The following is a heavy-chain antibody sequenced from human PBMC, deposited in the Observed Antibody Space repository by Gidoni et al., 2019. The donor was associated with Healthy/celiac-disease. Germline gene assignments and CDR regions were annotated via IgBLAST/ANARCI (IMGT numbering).Heavy chain of an antibody. CDR3: ARAPGYSSGWLADY. V-gene: IGHV4-39*07. CDR1: GGSISSSSYY. J-gene: IGHJ4*02. D-gene: IGHD6-19*01. CDR2: IYYSGST. Sequence: QLQLQESGPGLVKPSATLSPTCTVSGGSISSSSYYWGWIRQPPGKGLEWIGSIYYSGSTYYNPSLKSRVTISVDTSKNQFSLKLSSVTAADTAVYYCARAPGYSSGWLADYWGQGTLVTVSS.